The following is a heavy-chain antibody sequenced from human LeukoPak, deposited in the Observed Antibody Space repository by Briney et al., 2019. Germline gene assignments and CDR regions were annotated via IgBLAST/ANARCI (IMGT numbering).Heavy chain of an antibody. CDR1: GYTFTSYD. Sequence: GASVKVSCKASGYTFTSYDINWVRQATGRGLEWMGWMNPNSGNTGYAQKFQGRVTITRNTSISTAYMELSSLRSEDTAVYYCARIAAAGYWFDPWGQGTLVTVSS. CDR2: MNPNSGNT. D-gene: IGHD6-13*01. V-gene: IGHV1-8*03. CDR3: ARIAAAGYWFDP. J-gene: IGHJ5*02.